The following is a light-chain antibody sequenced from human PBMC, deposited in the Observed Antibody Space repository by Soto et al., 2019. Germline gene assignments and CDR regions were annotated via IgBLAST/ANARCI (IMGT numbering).Light chain of an antibody. Sequence: DRVTITCRASQSISTRLAWYQQKPGKAPKLLIYDASSLESGVPSRFSGSASGTEFTLTISSLQPDDFATYYCQQYNSYPTFGQGTKVDIK. J-gene: IGKJ1*01. V-gene: IGKV1-5*01. CDR3: QQYNSYPT. CDR2: DAS. CDR1: QSISTR.